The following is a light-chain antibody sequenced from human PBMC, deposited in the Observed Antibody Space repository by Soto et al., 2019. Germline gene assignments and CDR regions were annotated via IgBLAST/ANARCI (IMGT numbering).Light chain of an antibody. CDR1: SSNIGAGYD. Sequence: QSVLTQPPSVSGAPGQRVTISCTGSSSNIGAGYDVHWYQQLPGTAPKLLIYGNSNRPSGVPDRFSGSKSGPSASLAITGLHAEDDADYYCQSHDSSLPGTLFGGGTNLTVL. J-gene: IGLJ2*01. CDR3: QSHDSSLPGTL. V-gene: IGLV1-40*01. CDR2: GNS.